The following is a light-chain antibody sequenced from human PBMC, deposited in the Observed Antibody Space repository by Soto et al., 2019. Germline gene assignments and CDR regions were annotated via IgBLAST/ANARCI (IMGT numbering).Light chain of an antibody. CDR3: QSYAISLSGSL. Sequence: QSVLTQPPSVSGAPGQRVTISCTGGSSNIGAGYDVHWYQQLPGTAPKLLIYGNNNRPSGVPDRFSGSKSGTSGTLAITGLQAEDEADYYCQSYAISLSGSLFGTGTKLTVL. J-gene: IGLJ1*01. V-gene: IGLV1-40*01. CDR2: GNN. CDR1: SSNIGAGYD.